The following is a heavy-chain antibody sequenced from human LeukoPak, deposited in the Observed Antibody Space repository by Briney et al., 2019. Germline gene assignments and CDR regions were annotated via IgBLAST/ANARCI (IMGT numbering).Heavy chain of an antibody. CDR3: AKDRGDSSGWYDVYYFDY. J-gene: IGHJ4*02. V-gene: IGHV3-23*01. CDR2: ISGSGGST. CDR1: GFTFSSYA. D-gene: IGHD6-19*01. Sequence: GGSLRLSCAASGFTFSSYAMSWVRQAPGKGLEWVSAISGSGGSTYYADSVKGRFTISRDNSKNTLYLQMNSLRAEDTAVYYCAKDRGDSSGWYDVYYFDYWGQGTLLTVSS.